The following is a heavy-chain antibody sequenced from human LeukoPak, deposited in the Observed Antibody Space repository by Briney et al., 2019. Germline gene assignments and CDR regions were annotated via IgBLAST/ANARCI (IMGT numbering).Heavy chain of an antibody. CDR2: ISSSSSYI. Sequence: GGSLRLSCAASGFTFSSYSMNWVRQAPGKGLEWVSSISSSSSYIYYADSVKGRFTISRDNAKNSLYLQMNILRAEDTAVYYCARGGGWIQLWFFDYWGQGTLVTVSS. V-gene: IGHV3-21*01. CDR3: ARGGGWIQLWFFDY. J-gene: IGHJ4*02. D-gene: IGHD5-18*01. CDR1: GFTFSSYS.